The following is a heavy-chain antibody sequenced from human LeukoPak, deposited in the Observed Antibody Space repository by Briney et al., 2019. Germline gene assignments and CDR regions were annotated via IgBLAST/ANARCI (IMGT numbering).Heavy chain of an antibody. V-gene: IGHV4-59*01. CDR2: IYYSGST. J-gene: IGHJ4*02. CDR3: ARHKYGSGSYFDY. CDR1: GGSISSYY. D-gene: IGHD3-10*01. Sequence: PSETLSLTCTVSGGSISSYYWSWIRQPPGKGLEWIGYIYYSGSTNYNPSLKSRVTISVDTSKNQFSLKLSSVTAADTAVYYCARHKYGSGSYFDYRGQGTLVTVSS.